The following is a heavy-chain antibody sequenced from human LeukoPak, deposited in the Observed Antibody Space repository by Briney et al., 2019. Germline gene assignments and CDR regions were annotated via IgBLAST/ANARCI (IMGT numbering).Heavy chain of an antibody. CDR2: ISGSGGST. D-gene: IGHD6-19*01. CDR1: GFTFSSYA. V-gene: IGHV3-23*01. Sequence: PGGSLRLSCAASGFTFSSYAMSWVRQAPGKGLEWVSAISGSGGSTYYADSVKGRFTISRGNSKNTLYLQMNSLRAEDTAVYYCAKDGEQWLVTRLDYWGQGTLVTVSS. J-gene: IGHJ4*02. CDR3: AKDGEQWLVTRLDY.